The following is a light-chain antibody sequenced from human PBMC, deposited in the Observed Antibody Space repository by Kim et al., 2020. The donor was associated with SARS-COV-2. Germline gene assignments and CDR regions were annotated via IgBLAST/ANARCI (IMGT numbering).Light chain of an antibody. J-gene: IGKJ2*01. Sequence: ASTGDRVTITCRASQGISSYLAWYHQKPGKAPKLLIYAASTLQSGVPSRFSGSGSGTDFTLTISCLQSEDFATYYCQQYYSYPPYTFGQGTKLEI. CDR1: QGISSY. V-gene: IGKV1-8*01. CDR3: QQYYSYPPYT. CDR2: AAS.